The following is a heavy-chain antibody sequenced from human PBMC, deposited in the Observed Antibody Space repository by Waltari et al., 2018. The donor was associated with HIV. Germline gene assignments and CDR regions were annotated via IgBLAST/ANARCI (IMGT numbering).Heavy chain of an antibody. CDR1: GFRLSDYW. Sequence: EVQLVESGGGSVQPGGSLRLTCVVSGFRLSDYWMHWVRPVPGKGLVWVSRIKSDANSATYAGSVKGRFTISSDNAKSTLYLQMNSLRDEDTAVYYCARSDYFHNWGQGTLVTVSS. D-gene: IGHD3-9*01. J-gene: IGHJ4*02. CDR2: IKSDANSA. CDR3: ARSDYFHN. V-gene: IGHV3-74*01.